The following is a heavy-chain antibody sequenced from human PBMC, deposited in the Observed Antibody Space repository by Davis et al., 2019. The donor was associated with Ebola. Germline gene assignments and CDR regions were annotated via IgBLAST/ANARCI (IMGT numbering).Heavy chain of an antibody. J-gene: IGHJ4*02. CDR2: ISSSSSYI. Sequence: GESLKISCAASGFTFSSYSMNWVRQAPGKGLEWVSSISSSSSYIYYADSVKGRFTISRDNAKNSLYLQMNSLRAEDTAVYYCARAHTPGIAVAASFDYWGQGTLVTVSS. CDR3: ARAHTPGIAVAASFDY. CDR1: GFTFSSYS. V-gene: IGHV3-21*01. D-gene: IGHD6-19*01.